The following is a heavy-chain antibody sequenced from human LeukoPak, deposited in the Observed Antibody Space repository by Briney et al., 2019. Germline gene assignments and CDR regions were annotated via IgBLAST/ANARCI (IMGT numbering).Heavy chain of an antibody. CDR1: GFTFSSYA. D-gene: IGHD2-15*01. J-gene: IGHJ4*02. Sequence: GVSLRLSCAASGFTFSSYAMSWVRQAPGKGLEWVSAISGSGGSTYYADSVKGRFTISRDNSKNMLYLQMNSLRAEDTAVYYCSRCSGGSCYSVLDYWGQGTLVTVSS. CDR2: ISGSGGST. CDR3: SRCSGGSCYSVLDY. V-gene: IGHV3-23*01.